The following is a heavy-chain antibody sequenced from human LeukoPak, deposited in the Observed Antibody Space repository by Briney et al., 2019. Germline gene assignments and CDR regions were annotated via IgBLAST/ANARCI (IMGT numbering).Heavy chain of an antibody. CDR2: ISSSSSYI. V-gene: IGHV3-21*01. J-gene: IGHJ6*02. Sequence: PGGSLRLSCAASGFTFSSYSMTWARQAPGKGLEWVSSISSSSSYIYYADSVKGRFTISRDNAKNSLYLQMNSLRAEDTAVYYCARDSDRSTAYYGMDVWGQGTTVTVSS. D-gene: IGHD5-18*01. CDR3: ARDSDRSTAYYGMDV. CDR1: GFTFSSYS.